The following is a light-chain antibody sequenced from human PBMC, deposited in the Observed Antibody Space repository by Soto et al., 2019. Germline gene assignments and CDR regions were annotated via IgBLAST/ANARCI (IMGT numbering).Light chain of an antibody. CDR1: QSVSNN. V-gene: IGKV3-15*01. J-gene: IGKJ1*01. Sequence: EIVMTQSPATLFVSPGERATLSCRASQSVSNNLAWYQQRPGQAPRLLIYGASTRATGIPARFSGSGSGTEFTLTISSLQSEDFAVYYCRQYNNWPPWTFGQGTKVEVK. CDR2: GAS. CDR3: RQYNNWPPWT.